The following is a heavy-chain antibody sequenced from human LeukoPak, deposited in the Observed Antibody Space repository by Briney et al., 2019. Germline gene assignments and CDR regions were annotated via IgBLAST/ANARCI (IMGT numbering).Heavy chain of an antibody. Sequence: ASVKVSCKASGYTFTSYGISWVRQAPGQGLEWMGWINPNSGGTNYAQKFQGRVTMTRDTSISTAYMELSRLRSDDTAVYYCARDTVAGDVFDYWGQGTLVTVSS. CDR2: INPNSGGT. D-gene: IGHD6-19*01. CDR1: GYTFTSYG. J-gene: IGHJ4*02. V-gene: IGHV1-2*02. CDR3: ARDTVAGDVFDY.